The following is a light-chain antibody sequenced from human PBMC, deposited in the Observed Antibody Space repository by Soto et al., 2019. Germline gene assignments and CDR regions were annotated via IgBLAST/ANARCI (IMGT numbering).Light chain of an antibody. Sequence: EIVLTQSPGTLSLSPGERATLSCRASQSVSSSSYLAWYQQKHGQAPRLLIYGASSRATGIPDTFSGSGSATDFTLTISRLEPEDFAVDYCRQYGSSPSYTFGQGTKLEIK. CDR3: RQYGSSPSYT. CDR2: GAS. CDR1: QSVSSSSY. J-gene: IGKJ2*01. V-gene: IGKV3-20*01.